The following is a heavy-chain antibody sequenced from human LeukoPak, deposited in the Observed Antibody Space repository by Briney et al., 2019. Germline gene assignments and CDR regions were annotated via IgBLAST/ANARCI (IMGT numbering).Heavy chain of an antibody. V-gene: IGHV3-74*01. CDR2: INSDGSST. Sequence: GGSLRLSCAASGFTFSSYWMHWVRQAPGKGLEWVSRINSDGSSTSYADSVKVRFTISRDNAKNTLYLQMNSLRAEDTAVYYCARIGYDGDYGFADYWGQGTLVTVSS. CDR1: GFTFSSYW. CDR3: ARIGYDGDYGFADY. J-gene: IGHJ4*02. D-gene: IGHD4-17*01.